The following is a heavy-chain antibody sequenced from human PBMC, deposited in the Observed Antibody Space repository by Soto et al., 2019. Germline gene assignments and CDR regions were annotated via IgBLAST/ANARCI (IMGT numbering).Heavy chain of an antibody. D-gene: IGHD5-12*01. J-gene: IGHJ4*02. Sequence: QVQLVQSGAEVKKPGSSVKVSCKASGGTFSSYAISWVRQAPGQGLEWMGGIIPIFGTANYAQKCQGRVTNTADKATSTAYMELSSRRSEDTAVYYFARGPSKMATIDYWGQGTLVTVSS. V-gene: IGHV1-69*06. CDR2: IIPIFGTA. CDR3: ARGPSKMATIDY. CDR1: GGTFSSYA.